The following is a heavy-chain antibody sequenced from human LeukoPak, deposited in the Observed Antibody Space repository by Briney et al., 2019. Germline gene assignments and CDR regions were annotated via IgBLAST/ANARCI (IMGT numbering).Heavy chain of an antibody. CDR3: TRGPGKFDS. V-gene: IGHV6-1*01. CDR1: GDSVSSDSAS. D-gene: IGHD3-10*01. J-gene: IGHJ4*02. Sequence: SQTLSLTCAISGDSVSSDSASWNWFRQSPSRGLEWLGRTYYRSKWSVDYAISVKGRITINADTSKNQFSLLLHSVTLEDTAVYYCTRGPGKFDSWGQGTVVIVSS. CDR2: TYYRSKWSV.